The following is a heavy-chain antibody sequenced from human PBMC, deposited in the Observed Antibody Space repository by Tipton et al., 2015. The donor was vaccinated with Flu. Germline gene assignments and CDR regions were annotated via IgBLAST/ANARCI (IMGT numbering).Heavy chain of an antibody. J-gene: IGHJ3*02. CDR2: ISTSGST. D-gene: IGHD5-12*01. V-gene: IGHV4-4*07. CDR1: GGSISSYY. Sequence: GLVKPSETLSLTCTVSGGSISSYYWSWLRQPAGKGLEWIGRISTSGSTNYNPSLKSRLTMSRDTSENQFSLRLTSATAADTVVYYCARNLREYSGYTGGDAFVSWGQGTMVSVSS. CDR3: ARNLREYSGYTGGDAFVS.